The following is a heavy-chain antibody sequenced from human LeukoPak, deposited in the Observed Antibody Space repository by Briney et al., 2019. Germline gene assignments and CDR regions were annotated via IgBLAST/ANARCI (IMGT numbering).Heavy chain of an antibody. CDR1: GGSISSGGYY. J-gene: IGHJ4*02. D-gene: IGHD3-3*01. V-gene: IGHV4-31*03. CDR2: IYYSGST. CDR3: ARDKAHYDFWSGYYRSGPFDY. Sequence: SETLSLTCTVSGGSISSGGYYWSWIRQHPGKGLEWIGYIYYSGSTYYNPSLKSRVTISVDTSKNQFSLKLSSVTAADTAVYYCARDKAHYDFWSGYYRSGPFDYWGQGTLVTVSS.